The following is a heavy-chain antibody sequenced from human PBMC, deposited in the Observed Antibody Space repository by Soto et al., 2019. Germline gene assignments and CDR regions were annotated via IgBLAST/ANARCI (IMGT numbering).Heavy chain of an antibody. Sequence: GWYLRVSCAASGFTFSSYGMHWVRQAPGKGLEWVAVIWYDGSNKYYADSVKGRFTISRDNSKNTLYMQMNRLRDEDTAVYYCAREETFNSYDSSGSFDYLCQGP. CDR1: GFTFSSYG. V-gene: IGHV3-33*01. J-gene: IGHJ4*02. CDR2: IWYDGSNK. D-gene: IGHD3-22*01. CDR3: AREETFNSYDSSGSFDY.